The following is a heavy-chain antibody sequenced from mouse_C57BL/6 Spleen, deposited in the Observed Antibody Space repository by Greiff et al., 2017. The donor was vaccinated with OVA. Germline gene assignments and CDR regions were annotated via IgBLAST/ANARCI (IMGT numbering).Heavy chain of an antibody. CDR3: VRGDLYPGAMDY. CDR1: GFSFNTYA. J-gene: IGHJ4*01. Sequence: EPGGGLVQPKGSLKLSCAASGFSFNTYAMNWVRQAPGKGLEWVARIRSKSNNYATYYADSVKDRFTISRDDSESMLYLQMNNLKTEDTAMYYCVRGDLYPGAMDYWGQGTSVTVSS. D-gene: IGHD2-12*01. CDR2: IRSKSNNYAT. V-gene: IGHV10-1*01.